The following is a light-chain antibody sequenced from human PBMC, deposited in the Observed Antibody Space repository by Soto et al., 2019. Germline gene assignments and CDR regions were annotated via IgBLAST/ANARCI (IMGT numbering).Light chain of an antibody. V-gene: IGKV3-20*01. CDR2: GAS. CDR3: QQYNSYPIP. CDR1: QSVNSR. Sequence: EIVVTKSPGTLSLSPGERATLSCRASQSVNSRLAWYQHKPGQAPRLLISGASSRATGIPDRFNGSGSATDFTLTISRLEPEEFALYYCQQYNSYPIPFGQGTRLEI. J-gene: IGKJ5*01.